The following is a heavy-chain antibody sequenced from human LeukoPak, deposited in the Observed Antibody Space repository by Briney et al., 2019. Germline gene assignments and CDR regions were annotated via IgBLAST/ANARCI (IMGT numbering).Heavy chain of an antibody. CDR2: IGSSVNTT. V-gene: IGHV3-23*01. CDR1: GFPFSNYA. Sequence: GGSLRLSCAASGFPFSNYAVRWVRQAPGKGLEWVSSIGSSVNTTHYADSVKGRFTISRDNSKNTLYLQMNSLRAEGTAIYYCARDQAFDWFYYYYGMDVWGLGSTVIVSS. CDR3: ARDQAFDWFYYYYGMDV. D-gene: IGHD3-9*01. J-gene: IGHJ6*02.